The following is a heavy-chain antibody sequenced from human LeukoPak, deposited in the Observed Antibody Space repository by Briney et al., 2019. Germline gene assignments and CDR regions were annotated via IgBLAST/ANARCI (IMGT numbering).Heavy chain of an antibody. V-gene: IGHV3-7*01. Sequence: GGSLRLSCAASGFTFSSYAMSWVRQAPGKGLEWVANIKQDGSEKYYMDSVKGRFSISRDNAKKSLYLQMNSLRAEDTAVYYCATGRWLDAWGQGTLVTVSS. CDR2: IKQDGSEK. CDR3: ATGRWLDA. CDR1: GFTFSSYA. D-gene: IGHD5-24*01. J-gene: IGHJ5*02.